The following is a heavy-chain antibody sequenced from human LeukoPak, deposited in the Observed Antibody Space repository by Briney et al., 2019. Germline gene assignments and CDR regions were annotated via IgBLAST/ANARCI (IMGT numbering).Heavy chain of an antibody. Sequence: QPGGSLRLSCAASGFTFSSYEMNWVRQAPGKGLEWVSYISSSGSTIYYADSVKGRFTISRDNAKNSLYLQMNSLRAEDTAVYYCARGWQWAAFDYWGQGTLVTVSS. J-gene: IGHJ4*02. D-gene: IGHD6-19*01. V-gene: IGHV3-48*03. CDR3: ARGWQWAAFDY. CDR2: ISSSGSTI. CDR1: GFTFSSYE.